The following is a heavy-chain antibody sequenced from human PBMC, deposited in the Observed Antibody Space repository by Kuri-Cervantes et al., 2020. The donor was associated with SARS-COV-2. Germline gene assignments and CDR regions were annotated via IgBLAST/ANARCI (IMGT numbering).Heavy chain of an antibody. CDR1: GGSISSYY. D-gene: IGHD2-2*01. Sequence: SETLSLTCTVSGGSISSYYWSWIRQPPGKGLEWIGYIYYSGSTNYNPSLKSRVTISVDTSKNQFSLKLSSVTAADTAVYYCARTHYATLLDIWGRGTMVTVSS. J-gene: IGHJ3*02. CDR3: ARTHYATLLDI. V-gene: IGHV4-59*01. CDR2: IYYSGST.